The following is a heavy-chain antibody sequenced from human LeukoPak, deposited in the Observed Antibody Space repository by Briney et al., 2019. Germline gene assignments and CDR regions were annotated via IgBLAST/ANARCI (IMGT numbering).Heavy chain of an antibody. Sequence: PSETLSLTCTVSGGSISSGSYYWSWIRQPAGTGLERIGRIYTSGSTNYNPSLKSRVTISVDTSKNQFSLKLSSVTAADTAVYYCARYYYGMDVWGQGTTVTVSS. J-gene: IGHJ6*02. CDR2: IYTSGST. V-gene: IGHV4-61*02. CDR3: ARYYYGMDV. CDR1: GGSISSGSYY.